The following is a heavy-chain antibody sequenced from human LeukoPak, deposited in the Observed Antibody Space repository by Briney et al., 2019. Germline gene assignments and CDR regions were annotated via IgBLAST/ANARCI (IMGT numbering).Heavy chain of an antibody. D-gene: IGHD6-19*01. V-gene: IGHV1-69*13. CDR2: IIPIFGTA. J-gene: IGHJ4*02. CDR1: GGTFSSYA. Sequence: SVKVSCKASGGTFSSYAISWVRQAPGQGLEWMGGIIPIFGTANYAQKFQGRVTITADESTSTAYMELRSLRSDDTAVYYCARDPSNTSGRYIYFDSWSQGTLVTVSS. CDR3: ARDPSNTSGRYIYFDS.